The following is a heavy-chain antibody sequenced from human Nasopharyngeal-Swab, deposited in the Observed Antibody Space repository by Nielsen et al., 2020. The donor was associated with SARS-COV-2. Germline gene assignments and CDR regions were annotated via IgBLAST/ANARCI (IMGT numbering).Heavy chain of an antibody. Sequence: SETLSLTCAVYGASFSGYYRGWIRQPPGKGLEWIGEINHSGSTNYNPSLKSRVTISVDTSKNQFSLKLSSVTAADTAVYYCARGVRLTRITMVRGPIESVYGMDVWGQGTTVTVSS. J-gene: IGHJ6*02. CDR2: INHSGST. CDR3: ARGVRLTRITMVRGPIESVYGMDV. CDR1: GASFSGYY. D-gene: IGHD3-10*01. V-gene: IGHV4-34*01.